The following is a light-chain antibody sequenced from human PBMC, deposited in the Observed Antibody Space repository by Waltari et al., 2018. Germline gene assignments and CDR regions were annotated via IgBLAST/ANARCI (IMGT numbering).Light chain of an antibody. Sequence: DIQLTQSPSFLSASVGDRVTITCRAIKDISNFLAWYQQKPVQAPQIMIYASSTLQSGVPSRFGGSGSGTEFTLTISSLQPEDFATYYCQQLKDSPPTFGGGTKVEIK. CDR3: QQLKDSPPT. V-gene: IGKV1-9*01. J-gene: IGKJ4*01. CDR2: ASS. CDR1: KDISNF.